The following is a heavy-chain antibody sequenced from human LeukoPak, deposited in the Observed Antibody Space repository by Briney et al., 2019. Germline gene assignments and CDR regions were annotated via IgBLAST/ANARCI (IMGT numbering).Heavy chain of an antibody. V-gene: IGHV4-39*01. CDR2: IYYSGST. CDR3: ARLPAVAHYYFDY. CDR1: GGSISTYY. J-gene: IGHJ4*02. D-gene: IGHD6-19*01. Sequence: SETLSLTCTVSGGSISTYYWGWIRQPPGKGLEWIGSIYYSGSTYYNPSLKSRVTISVDTSKNQFSLKLSSVTAADTAVYYCARLPAVAHYYFDYWGQGTLVTVSS.